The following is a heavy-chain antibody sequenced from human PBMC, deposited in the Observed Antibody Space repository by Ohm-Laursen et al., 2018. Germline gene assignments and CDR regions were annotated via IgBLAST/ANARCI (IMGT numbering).Heavy chain of an antibody. CDR2: IYYSGST. V-gene: IGHV4-39*01. CDR1: GGSISSYY. Sequence: SETLSLTCTVSGGSISSYYWSWIRQPPGKGLEWIGSIYYSGSTYYNPSLKSRVTISVDTSKNQFSLKLCSVTAADTAVYYCASRELLPWYFDLWGRGTLVTVSS. D-gene: IGHD1-26*01. CDR3: ASRELLPWYFDL. J-gene: IGHJ2*01.